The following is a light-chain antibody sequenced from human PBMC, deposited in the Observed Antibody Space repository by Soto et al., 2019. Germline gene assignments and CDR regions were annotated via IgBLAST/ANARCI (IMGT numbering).Light chain of an antibody. Sequence: EIVMTQSPATLSVSPGVRATLSCRASQSVSSNLAWYQQKPGQAPRLLIYGASTRATGIPARFSGSGSGTEFTLTISSLQSEGFAVYYCQQYNNWPRTFGQGTKVEIK. CDR3: QQYNNWPRT. CDR2: GAS. J-gene: IGKJ1*01. CDR1: QSVSSN. V-gene: IGKV3-15*01.